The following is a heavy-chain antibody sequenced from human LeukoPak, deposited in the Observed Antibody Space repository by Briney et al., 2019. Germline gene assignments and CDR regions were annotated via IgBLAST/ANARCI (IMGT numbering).Heavy chain of an antibody. Sequence: ASVKVSCKASGYTFTAYYIHWVRQAPGQGLEWMGRINPNSGSTNYAQKFQGRVTMTRDTSISTAYMELSRLRSDDAAVYYCARDSSTAMVTGAFDIWGQGTMVTVSS. CDR3: ARDSSTAMVTGAFDI. D-gene: IGHD5-18*01. CDR1: GYTFTAYY. CDR2: INPNSGST. J-gene: IGHJ3*02. V-gene: IGHV1-2*06.